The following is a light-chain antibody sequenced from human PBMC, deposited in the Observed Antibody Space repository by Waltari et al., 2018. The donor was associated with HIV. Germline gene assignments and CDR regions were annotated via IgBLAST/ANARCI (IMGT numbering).Light chain of an antibody. Sequence: QSVLTQPPSASGTPGQRVTISCSGSSSHIGSKHVYWFQPVPGTAPTLLICRNEQGPSGGPDLCSGCKSGTSASLANSGLRSEGGADYYCAVWDDSLSGWVFGGGTKLTVL. CDR3: AVWDDSLSGWV. V-gene: IGLV1-47*01. CDR1: SSHIGSKH. CDR2: RNE. J-gene: IGLJ3*02.